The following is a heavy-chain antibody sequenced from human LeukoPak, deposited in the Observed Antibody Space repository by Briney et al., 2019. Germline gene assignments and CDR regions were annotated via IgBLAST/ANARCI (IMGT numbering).Heavy chain of an antibody. CDR1: GFTFSSYE. V-gene: IGHV3-48*03. J-gene: IGHJ3*02. D-gene: IGHD3-22*01. Sequence: PGGSLRLSCAASGFTFSSYEMNWVRQAPGKGLEWVSYISSSGSTIYYADSVKGRFAISRDNAKNSLYLQMNSLRAEDTAVYYCAREGIEDFDTSGYDAFDIWGQGTMVTVSS. CDR3: AREGIEDFDTSGYDAFDI. CDR2: ISSSGSTI.